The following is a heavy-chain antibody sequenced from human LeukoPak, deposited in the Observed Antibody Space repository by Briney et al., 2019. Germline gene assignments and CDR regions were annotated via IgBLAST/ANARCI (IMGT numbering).Heavy chain of an antibody. CDR2: ISYDGSNK. Sequence: PGGSLRLSCAASGFTFSSYWMSWVRQAPGKGLEWVAVISYDGSNKYYADSVKGRFTISRDNSKNTLYLQMNSLRAEDTAVYYCARGQWQLDYWGQGTLVTVSS. CDR3: ARGQWQLDY. D-gene: IGHD6-19*01. V-gene: IGHV3-30-3*01. CDR1: GFTFSSYW. J-gene: IGHJ4*02.